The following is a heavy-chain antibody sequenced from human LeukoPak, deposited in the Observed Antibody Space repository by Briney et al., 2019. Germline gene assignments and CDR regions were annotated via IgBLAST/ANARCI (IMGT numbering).Heavy chain of an antibody. D-gene: IGHD2-21*01. CDR1: GYSFTTYW. CDR2: IYPGDSDT. Sequence: PGESLKIPCKGSGYSFTTYWIGWVRQMPGKGLEWMGIIYPGDSDTTYSPSFQGQVTISADKSISTAYLQWSSLKASDTAMYYCARHLFCCSDAFDIWGQGTMVTVSS. CDR3: ARHLFCCSDAFDI. J-gene: IGHJ3*02. V-gene: IGHV5-51*01.